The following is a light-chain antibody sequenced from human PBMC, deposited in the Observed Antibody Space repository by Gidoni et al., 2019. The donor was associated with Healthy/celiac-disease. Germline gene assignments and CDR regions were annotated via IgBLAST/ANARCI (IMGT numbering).Light chain of an antibody. J-gene: IGKJ4*01. V-gene: IGKV3-20*01. CDR2: GAS. CDR3: QQYGSSPLVT. CDR1: QSVSSSY. Sequence: EIVLTQSPGTLSLSPGDRATLSCRASQSVSSSYLAWYQQKPGQAPRLLIYGASSRATGIPDRFSGSGSGTDFTLTISRLEPEDFAVYYCQQYGSSPLVTFGGGTKVEIK.